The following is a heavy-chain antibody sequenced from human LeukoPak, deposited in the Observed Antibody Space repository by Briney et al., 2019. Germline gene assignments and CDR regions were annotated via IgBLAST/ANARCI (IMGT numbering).Heavy chain of an antibody. CDR2: IYYSGST. J-gene: IGHJ6*02. Sequence: SETLSLTCTVFGGSISRGGYYWSWIRQHPGKGLEWIGYIYYSGSTYYNPSLKSRVTTSVDTSKNQFSLKLSSVTAADTAVYYCASSKEDSSGYFPDYYYGMDVWGQGTTVTVSS. D-gene: IGHD3-22*01. V-gene: IGHV4-31*03. CDR1: GGSISRGGYY. CDR3: ASSKEDSSGYFPDYYYGMDV.